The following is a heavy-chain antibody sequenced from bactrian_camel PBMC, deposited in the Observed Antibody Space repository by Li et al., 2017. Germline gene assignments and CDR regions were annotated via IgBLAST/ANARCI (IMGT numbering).Heavy chain of an antibody. J-gene: IGHJ4*01. V-gene: IGHV3S1*01. Sequence: VQLVESGGGLVQPGGSLRLSCAASGFTFSPYSLYWVRLAPGKGLEWVSSLSAARGTYYADSVKGRFTISRDNAKNTVYLQMNSLKSEDTAVYCCARGDWNVGFDYWGQGTQVTVS. CDR1: GFTFSPYS. D-gene: IGHD1*01. CDR2: SLSAARGT. CDR3: ARGDWNVGFDY.